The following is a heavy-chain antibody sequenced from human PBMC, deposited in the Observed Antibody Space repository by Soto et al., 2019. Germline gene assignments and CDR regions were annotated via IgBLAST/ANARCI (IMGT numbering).Heavy chain of an antibody. V-gene: IGHV4-59*01. J-gene: IGHJ4*02. CDR1: GGSISSFY. Sequence: KPSETLSLTCTVSGGSISSFYWGWIRQPPGKGLDWITYIFYSGSTDYNASLKSRVTISVDTSKNQFSLRLSSVTAADTAVYYCARGKRGYFDYWGQGILVTVSS. CDR3: ARGKRGYFDY. CDR2: IFYSGST.